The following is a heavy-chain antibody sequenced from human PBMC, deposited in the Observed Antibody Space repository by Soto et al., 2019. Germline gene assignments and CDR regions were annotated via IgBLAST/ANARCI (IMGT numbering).Heavy chain of an antibody. V-gene: IGHV1-24*01. CDR1: GYTLTELS. D-gene: IGHD3-22*01. CDR2: FDPEDGET. J-gene: IGHJ5*02. Sequence: ASVKVSCKVSGYTLTELSMHWVRQAPGKGLEWMGGFDPEDGETIYAQKFQGRVTMTEDTSTDTAYMELSSLRSEDTAVYYRAREGDSNDSSGYYVFDPWGQGTLVTVSS. CDR3: AREGDSNDSSGYYVFDP.